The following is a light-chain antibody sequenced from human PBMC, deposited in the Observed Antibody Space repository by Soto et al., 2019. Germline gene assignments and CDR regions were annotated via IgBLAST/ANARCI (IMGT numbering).Light chain of an antibody. CDR2: EVS. CDR3: QQYYSFPIT. Sequence: DIQMTQSPSTLSASVGDRVTITCRASQGVSSHLARHQQRPGKAPKLLIYEVSTLQSGVPSRFSGSGSGTDFTLTISCLQSEDFATYYCQQYYSFPITFGQGTRLEIK. CDR1: QGVSSH. J-gene: IGKJ5*01. V-gene: IGKV1-9*01.